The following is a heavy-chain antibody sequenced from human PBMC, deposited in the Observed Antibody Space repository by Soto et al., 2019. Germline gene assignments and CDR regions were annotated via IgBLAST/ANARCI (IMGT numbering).Heavy chain of an antibody. CDR1: GYTFTGYY. CDR2: INPDSGDR. CDR3: ARDVVDY. Sequence: QVQLVQSGAEVKKPGASVKVSCKASGYTFTGYYMHWVRQAPGQGLEWMGWINPDSGDRKYAQNLQDRVTMTRDTSINTAYMELGNLRSVDTAVYFCARDVVDYWGQGTLVTVSS. D-gene: IGHD2-21*01. V-gene: IGHV1-2*02. J-gene: IGHJ4*02.